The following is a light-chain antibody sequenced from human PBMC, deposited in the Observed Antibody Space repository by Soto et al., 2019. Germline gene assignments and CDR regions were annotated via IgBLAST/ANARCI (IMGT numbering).Light chain of an antibody. J-gene: IGKJ1*01. CDR3: QPYNSSSEA. CDR2: EVS. V-gene: IGKV2D-29*01. CDR1: QSLLHSDGKTY. Sequence: DILRTQAPLARSLTLRQPASISCKSSQSLLHSDGKTYLYWYLQKPGQPPQLLIYEVSNRFSGVPSRFSGSGSGTEFTLTISSLQPDDFATYSCQPYNSSSEAFGQGAKVDIK.